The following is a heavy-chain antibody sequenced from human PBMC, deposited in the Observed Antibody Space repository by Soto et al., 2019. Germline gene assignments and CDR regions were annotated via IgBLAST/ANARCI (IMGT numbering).Heavy chain of an antibody. V-gene: IGHV6-1*01. CDR2: TYYRSKWYY. CDR1: GDSVSSNSAG. D-gene: IGHD6-19*01. Sequence: SQTLSLTCAITGDSVSSNSAGWSWVRQSPSRGLEWLGRTYYRSKWYYEYAVSVRGRITINPDTSKNQYSLQLNSVTPEDTAVYYCARGEGNRGSSGWYGPFDYWGQGTLVTVSS. J-gene: IGHJ4*02. CDR3: ARGEGNRGSSGWYGPFDY.